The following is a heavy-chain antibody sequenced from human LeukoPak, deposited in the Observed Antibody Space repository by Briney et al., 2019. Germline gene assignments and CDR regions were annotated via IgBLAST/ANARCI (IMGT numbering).Heavy chain of an antibody. Sequence: GGSLRLSCAASGFTFSSYAMSWVRQAPGKGLEWVSAISGSGGSTYYADSVTGRFTISRVNSKNTLYLQMNSLRAEDTAVYYCAKDLVRPVDGPFDYWGQGTLVTVSS. D-gene: IGHD6-19*01. CDR1: GFTFSSYA. CDR2: ISGSGGST. V-gene: IGHV3-23*01. J-gene: IGHJ4*02. CDR3: AKDLVRPVDGPFDY.